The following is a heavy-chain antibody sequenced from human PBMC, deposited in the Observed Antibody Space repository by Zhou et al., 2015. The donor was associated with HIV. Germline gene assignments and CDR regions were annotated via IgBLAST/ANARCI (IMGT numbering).Heavy chain of an antibody. CDR1: GFAFSDYY. V-gene: IGHV3-66*02. CDR2: ISSVGWT. CDR3: AKNFPPICTYISCYTYYYHGMDV. Sequence: ERLVESGGGLVKPGGSLRLSCEASGFAFSDYYMSWIRRAPGKGPEWVSVISSVGWTNYADSVNGRFTISRDNSKNTLNLQMNSLRPEDTAVYYCAKNFPPICTYISCYTYYYHGMDVWGQGTTVTVSS. J-gene: IGHJ6*02. D-gene: IGHD2-2*02.